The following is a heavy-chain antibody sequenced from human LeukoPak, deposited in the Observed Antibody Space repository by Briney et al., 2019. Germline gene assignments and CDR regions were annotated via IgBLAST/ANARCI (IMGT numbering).Heavy chain of an antibody. CDR3: AREGTSGTHLNWFDP. CDR2: ISDNGAT. J-gene: IGHJ5*02. Sequence: PSETLSLTCTVSGGSISSYHWTWIRQPAGKGLEWIGRISDNGATNYSPSLKSRVTLSVDTSKNQFSLKLSSVTAADTAVYYCAREGTSGTHLNWFDPWGQGTLVTVSS. CDR1: GGSISSYH. V-gene: IGHV4-4*07. D-gene: IGHD1-1*01.